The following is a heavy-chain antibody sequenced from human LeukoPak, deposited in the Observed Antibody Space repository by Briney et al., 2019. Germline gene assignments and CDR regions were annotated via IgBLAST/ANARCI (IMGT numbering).Heavy chain of an antibody. CDR1: VYTFNSYS. Sequence: ASVKFSCKASVYTFNSYSINWVRQAPGQGLEWIGSINAYNGNTNYAQKVQGRVTMNTDTSTSTAYMEMRSLRSEDTALYYCARDGFRGPSDYWGQGTLVTVSS. V-gene: IGHV1-18*01. CDR3: ARDGFRGPSDY. D-gene: IGHD3-16*01. J-gene: IGHJ4*02. CDR2: INAYNGNT.